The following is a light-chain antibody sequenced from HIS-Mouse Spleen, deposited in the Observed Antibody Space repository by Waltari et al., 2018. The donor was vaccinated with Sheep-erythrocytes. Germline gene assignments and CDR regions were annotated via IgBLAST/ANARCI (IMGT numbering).Light chain of an antibody. CDR3: CSYAGSSTPWV. J-gene: IGLJ3*02. Sequence: QSALTQPASVSGSPGQSITISCTGTSSDVGSYNLVSWYQQHPGKAPKLMSYEGSKPPSGVSNRFSGSKSGNTASLTISGLQAEDEADYYCCSYAGSSTPWVFGGGTKLTVL. CDR1: SSDVGSYNL. V-gene: IGLV2-23*01. CDR2: EGS.